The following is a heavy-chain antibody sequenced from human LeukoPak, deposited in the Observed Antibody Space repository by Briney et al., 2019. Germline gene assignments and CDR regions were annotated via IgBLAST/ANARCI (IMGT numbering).Heavy chain of an antibody. V-gene: IGHV3-74*01. Sequence: GGSLRLSCAASGFTFSNYWMHWVRQAPGKGLVWVSRINTDGSSTNYADSVKGRFTISRDNAKNSLYLQMNSLRAEDTAVYYCARDLVVVVPAAALYYYYGMDVWGQGTTVTVSS. CDR2: INTDGSST. D-gene: IGHD2-2*01. J-gene: IGHJ6*02. CDR1: GFTFSNYW. CDR3: ARDLVVVVPAAALYYYYGMDV.